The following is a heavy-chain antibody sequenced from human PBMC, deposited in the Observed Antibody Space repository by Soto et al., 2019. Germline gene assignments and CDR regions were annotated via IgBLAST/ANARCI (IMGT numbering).Heavy chain of an antibody. J-gene: IGHJ5*01. CDR1: GFTFSRYA. CDR3: AQDTRYADYGRWFDS. Sequence: EVHLLESGGGLVQPGGSLRLYCTASGFTFSRYAMTRVRQAPGRGLEGVSGITASGGRTYYADSVKGRFTISRDNSKHTLYLQKNSLRAEDTAVYYCAQDTRYADYGRWFDSWGQGTLVTVSS. D-gene: IGHD4-17*01. V-gene: IGHV3-23*01. CDR2: ITASGGRT.